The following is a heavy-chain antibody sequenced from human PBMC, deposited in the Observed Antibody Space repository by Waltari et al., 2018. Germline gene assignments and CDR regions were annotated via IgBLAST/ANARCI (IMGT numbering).Heavy chain of an antibody. CDR2: INPNSGGT. CDR1: GYTFTGYY. CDR3: ARSGLGWYCSGGSCPMFDY. Sequence: QVQLVQSGAEVKKPGASVKVSCKASGYTFTGYYMHWVRQAPGQGLEWMGRINPNSGGTNYAQKFQGRVTMTRDTSISTAYMELSRLRSDDTAVYYCARSGLGWYCSGGSCPMFDYWGQGTLVTVSS. V-gene: IGHV1-2*06. D-gene: IGHD2-15*01. J-gene: IGHJ4*02.